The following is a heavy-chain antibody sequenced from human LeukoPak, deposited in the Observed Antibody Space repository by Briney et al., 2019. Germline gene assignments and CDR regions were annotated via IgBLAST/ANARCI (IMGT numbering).Heavy chain of an antibody. D-gene: IGHD2-15*01. Sequence: GGSLRLSCAASGFTFSSYSMNWVRQAPGKGLEWVSYISSSSSTIYYADSVKGRFTISRDNAKNSLYLQMNSLRAEDTAVYYCARGIVVVVAATSNWFDPWGQGTLVTVSS. V-gene: IGHV3-48*01. CDR1: GFTFSSYS. CDR3: ARGIVVVVAATSNWFDP. J-gene: IGHJ5*02. CDR2: ISSSSSTI.